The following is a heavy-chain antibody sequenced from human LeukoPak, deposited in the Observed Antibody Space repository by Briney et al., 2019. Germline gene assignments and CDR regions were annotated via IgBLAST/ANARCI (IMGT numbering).Heavy chain of an antibody. CDR2: INGDGRNI. D-gene: IGHD3-10*01. V-gene: IGHV3-74*01. CDR3: ATDYGSGTYYTLDY. CDR1: GFTFSSYW. J-gene: IGHJ4*02. Sequence: GGSLRLSCVASGFTFSSYWMHWVRQDPRKGLVWVSRINGDGRNINYADSVRGRFTISRDNAKNTLYLQMNSLRAEDTAVYYCATDYGSGTYYTLDYWGQGTLVTVSS.